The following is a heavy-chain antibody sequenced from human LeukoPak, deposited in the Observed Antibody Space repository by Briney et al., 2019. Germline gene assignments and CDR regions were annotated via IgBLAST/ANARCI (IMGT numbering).Heavy chain of an antibody. CDR1: GGTFSSYA. CDR2: IIPILGIA. V-gene: IGHV1-69*04. D-gene: IGHD3-10*01. CDR3: ARAHDSNSMVRGAHFDY. Sequence: GASVKVSCKASGGTFSSYAISWVRQAPGQGLEWMERIIPILGIANYAQKFQGRVTITADKSTSTAYMELSSLRSEDTAVYYCARAHDSNSMVRGAHFDYWGQGTLVTVSS. J-gene: IGHJ4*02.